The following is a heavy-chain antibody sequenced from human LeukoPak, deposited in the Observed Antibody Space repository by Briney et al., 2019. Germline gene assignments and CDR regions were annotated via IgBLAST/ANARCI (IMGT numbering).Heavy chain of an antibody. CDR3: ARWGLVAAAGTDY. V-gene: IGHV3-7*02. CDR2: IKPDGSEK. CDR1: GLTFSSYW. D-gene: IGHD6-13*01. J-gene: IGHJ4*02. Sequence: GGSLRLSCAGSGLTFSSYWMTWVRQAPGKGLEWVANIKPDGSEKAYVDSVKGRFTISRDNAKNTLYLQMNSLRAEDTAVYYCARWGLVAAAGTDYWGQGTLVTVSS.